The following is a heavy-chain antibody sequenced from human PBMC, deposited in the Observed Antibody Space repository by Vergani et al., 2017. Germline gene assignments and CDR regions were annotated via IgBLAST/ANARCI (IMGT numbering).Heavy chain of an antibody. CDR1: GGSFSGYY. CDR2: INNSGST. V-gene: IGHV4-34*01. D-gene: IGHD2-2*01. Sequence: QVQLQQWGAGLLKPSETLSLTCAVYGGSFSGYYWSWIRQPPGKGLGWIGEINNSGSTNYNPSLKRRVTISVDTSKNQFSLKLSSVTAADTAVYYCARGRGDCSSTSCWPYYFDYWGQGTLVTVSS. CDR3: ARGRGDCSSTSCWPYYFDY. J-gene: IGHJ4*02.